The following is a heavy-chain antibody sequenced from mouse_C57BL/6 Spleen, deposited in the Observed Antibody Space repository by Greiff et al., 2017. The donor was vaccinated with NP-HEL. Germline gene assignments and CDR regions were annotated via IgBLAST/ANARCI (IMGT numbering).Heavy chain of an antibody. V-gene: IGHV14-4*01. Sequence: VQLQQSGAELVRPGASVKLSCTASGFNIKDDYMHWVKQRPEQGLEWIGWIDPENGDTEYASKFQGKATITADTSSNTAYLQLSSLTSEDTAVYFSTTPRSTIPFAYWGQGTLVTVSA. J-gene: IGHJ3*01. D-gene: IGHD2-1*01. CDR3: TTPRSTIPFAY. CDR2: IDPENGDT. CDR1: GFNIKDDY.